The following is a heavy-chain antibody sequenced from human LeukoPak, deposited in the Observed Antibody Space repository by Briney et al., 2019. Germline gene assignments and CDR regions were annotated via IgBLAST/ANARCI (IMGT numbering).Heavy chain of an antibody. V-gene: IGHV4-34*01. CDR2: INHSGST. J-gene: IGHJ4*02. CDR3: ARRGYSYGYLGVVGRYFDY. CDR1: GGSISSYY. Sequence: PSETLSLTCTVSGGSISSYYWSWIRQPPGKGLEWIGEINHSGSTNYNPSLKSRVTISVDTSKNQFSLKLSSVTAADTAVYYCARRGYSYGYLGVVGRYFDYWGQGTLVTVSS. D-gene: IGHD5-18*01.